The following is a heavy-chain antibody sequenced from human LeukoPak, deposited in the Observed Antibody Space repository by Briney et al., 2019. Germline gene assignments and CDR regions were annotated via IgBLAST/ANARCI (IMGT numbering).Heavy chain of an antibody. D-gene: IGHD2-21*02. CDR1: ALSVTSYA. CDR3: VTNVKWTVVGFDY. CDR2: INDSGGST. V-gene: IGHV3-23*01. Sequence: GGSLRLSSAPNALSVTSYAMKWVRQAPGKGLEWVSVINDSGGSTFYADSVKGRFTISRDNSKHTLYLQMSGLRAEDTAVEHLVTNVKWTVVGFDYWGQGTLVTVSS. J-gene: IGHJ4*02.